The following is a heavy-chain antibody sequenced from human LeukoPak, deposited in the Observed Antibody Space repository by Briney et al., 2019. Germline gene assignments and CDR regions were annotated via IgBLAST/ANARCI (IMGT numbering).Heavy chain of an antibody. D-gene: IGHD1-26*01. CDR1: GYTFSGYY. CDR3: ARDRAGSNGLYYFYY. J-gene: IGHJ4*02. CDR2: INPNSGGT. V-gene: IGHV1-2*02. Sequence: ASVKVSCKASGYTFSGYYMHWVRQAPGQGLEWMGWINPNSGGTNYAQKFQGRVTMTRDTSISTAYMELSRLRSDDTAVYYCARDRAGSNGLYYFYYWGQGTLVTVSS.